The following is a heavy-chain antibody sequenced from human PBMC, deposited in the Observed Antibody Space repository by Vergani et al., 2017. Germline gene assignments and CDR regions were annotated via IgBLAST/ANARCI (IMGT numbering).Heavy chain of an antibody. CDR3: ARGKATKMFRADYYYGMDV. CDR2: IYTSGST. Sequence: QVQLQESGPGLVKPSQTLSLTCTVSGGSISSGSYYWSWIRQPAGKGLEWIGRIYTSGSTNYNPSLKSRVTISVDTSKNQFSLKLSSVTAADTAVYYCARGKATKMFRADYYYGMDVWGQGTTVTVSS. J-gene: IGHJ6*02. V-gene: IGHV4-61*02. CDR1: GGSISSGSYY. D-gene: IGHD3-10*02.